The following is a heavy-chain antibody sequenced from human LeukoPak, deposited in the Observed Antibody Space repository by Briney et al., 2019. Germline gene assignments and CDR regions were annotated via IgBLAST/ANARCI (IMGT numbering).Heavy chain of an antibody. CDR2: ISYDGSNK. CDR3: ASSIVGGTIKYDY. Sequence: PGGSLRLSCAASGFTFSSYAMHWVRQAPGKGLEWVAVISYDGSNKYYADSVKGRFTISRDNSKNTLYLQMNSLRAEDTAVYYCASSIVGGTIKYDYWGQGTLVTVSS. D-gene: IGHD1-26*01. CDR1: GFTFSSYA. J-gene: IGHJ4*02. V-gene: IGHV3-30*04.